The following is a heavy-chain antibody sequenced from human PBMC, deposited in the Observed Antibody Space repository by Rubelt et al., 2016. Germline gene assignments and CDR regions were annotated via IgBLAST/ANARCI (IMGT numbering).Heavy chain of an antibody. V-gene: IGHV3-48*01. CDR2: ISSSSSTI. CDR1: GFTFSNAW. J-gene: IGHJ4*02. D-gene: IGHD3-3*01. Sequence: GESGGGLVKPGGSLRLSCAASGFTFSNAWMSWVRQAPGKGLEWVSYISSSSSTIYYADSVKGRFTISRDNSKNTLYVQMNSLRAEDTAVYYCARSGAERSGYYSRNFDYWGQGTLVTVSS. CDR3: ARSGAERSGYYSRNFDY.